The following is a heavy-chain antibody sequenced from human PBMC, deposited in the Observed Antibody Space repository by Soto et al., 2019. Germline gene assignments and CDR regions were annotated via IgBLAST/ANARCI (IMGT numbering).Heavy chain of an antibody. CDR3: ARGTSPTAAGEHIDY. CDR1: GYTFTGYY. J-gene: IGHJ4*02. Sequence: QVQLVQSGAEVKKPGASVKVSCKASGYTFTGYYMHWVRQAPGQGLEWMGWINPKSGGTNYAQKFQGWVTMTRDTSISTAYMELSRLRSDDTAVYYCARGTSPTAAGEHIDYWGQGTLVTVSS. CDR2: INPKSGGT. D-gene: IGHD6-13*01. V-gene: IGHV1-2*04.